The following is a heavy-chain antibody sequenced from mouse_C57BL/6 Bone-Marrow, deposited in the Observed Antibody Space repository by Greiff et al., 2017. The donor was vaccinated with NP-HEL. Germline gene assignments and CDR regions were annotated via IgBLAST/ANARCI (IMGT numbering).Heavy chain of an antibody. Sequence: VKLMESGPELVKPGASVKISCKASGYSFTSYYIHWVKQRPGQGLEWIGWIYPGSGNTKYNEKFKGKATLTADTSSSTAYMQLSSLTSEDSAVYYCARRGYGNFFAYWGQGTLVTVSA. CDR2: IYPGSGNT. CDR3: ARRGYGNFFAY. CDR1: GYSFTSYY. V-gene: IGHV1-66*01. D-gene: IGHD2-10*02. J-gene: IGHJ3*01.